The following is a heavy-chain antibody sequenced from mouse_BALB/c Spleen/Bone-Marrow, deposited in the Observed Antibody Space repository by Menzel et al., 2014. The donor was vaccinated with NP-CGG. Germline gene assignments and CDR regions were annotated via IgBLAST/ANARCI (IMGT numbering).Heavy chain of an antibody. Sequence: EVMLVKSGGGLVQPGGSLKLSCAASGFDFSRYWMSWVRQAPGKGLQWIGEINPESNTINYSPSLKDKFIISRDNAKNTLYLQMSKVKSEDAALYCCARLGYYGWFAYWGQGTLVTVSA. CDR1: GFDFSRYW. CDR3: ARLGYYGWFAY. D-gene: IGHD2-3*01. CDR2: INPESNTI. J-gene: IGHJ3*01. V-gene: IGHV4-1*02.